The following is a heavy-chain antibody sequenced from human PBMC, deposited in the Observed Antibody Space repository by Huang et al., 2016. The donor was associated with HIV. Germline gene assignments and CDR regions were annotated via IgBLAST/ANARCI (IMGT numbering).Heavy chain of an antibody. Sequence: VQLVQSGAEVKKPGESLKISCKGSGYSFSSYWIAWVRQMPGKGLEWRGIIGPGDSDTTYSPSVEGQVTISADKSIGTTYLQGSSLKASDTAMYYCARRFSSSSGYFDYWGQGSLVTVSS. D-gene: IGHD6-6*01. J-gene: IGHJ4*02. CDR2: IGPGDSDT. CDR3: ARRFSSSSGYFDY. V-gene: IGHV5-51*01. CDR1: GYSFSSYW.